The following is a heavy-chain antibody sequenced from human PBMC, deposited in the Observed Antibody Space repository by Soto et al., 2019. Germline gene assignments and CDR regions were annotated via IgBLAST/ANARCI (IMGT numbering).Heavy chain of an antibody. CDR1: GFPFSNTW. D-gene: IGHD3-10*01. V-gene: IGHV3-15*01. CDR3: ATGAGRPAEHFDW. J-gene: IGHJ4*02. Sequence: EVQLVESGGGLLKPGGSLRLSCAASGFPFSNTWMTWVRQAPGKELEWVGRITSEIEGGATDYAAPVKGRFTISRDDSKNTLFLQMNSLKSEDTAVYYCATGAGRPAEHFDWWGQGTLVTVSS. CDR2: ITSEIEGGAT.